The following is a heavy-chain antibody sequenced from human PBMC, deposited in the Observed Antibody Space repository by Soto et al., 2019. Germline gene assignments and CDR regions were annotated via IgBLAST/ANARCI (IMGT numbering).Heavy chain of an antibody. J-gene: IGHJ1*01. D-gene: IGHD6-13*01. CDR3: AKDLYSSSWGYFQH. Sequence: EVQLLESGGGLVQPGGSLRLSCAASGFTFSSYAMSWVRQAPGKGLEWVSAIGGSGSSTYYADSVKGRFTISRDNSKNTPYLQVNSLRAEDTAVYYCAKDLYSSSWGYFQHWGQGTLVTVSS. CDR2: IGGSGSST. CDR1: GFTFSSYA. V-gene: IGHV3-23*01.